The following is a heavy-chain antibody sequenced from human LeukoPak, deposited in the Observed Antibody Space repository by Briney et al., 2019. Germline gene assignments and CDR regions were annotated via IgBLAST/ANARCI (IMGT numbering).Heavy chain of an antibody. Sequence: GGSLRLSCAASGFTFSSFEMNWVRQAPGKGLEWVSYISSSGSTIYYANSVKGRFTVYRDNGKNSLYLQMISLRPEDTDLYYCARDKSYFGSGNYHYFDSWGQGALVIVSS. CDR3: ARDKSYFGSGNYHYFDS. CDR2: ISSSGSTI. D-gene: IGHD3-10*01. V-gene: IGHV3-48*03. J-gene: IGHJ4*02. CDR1: GFTFSSFE.